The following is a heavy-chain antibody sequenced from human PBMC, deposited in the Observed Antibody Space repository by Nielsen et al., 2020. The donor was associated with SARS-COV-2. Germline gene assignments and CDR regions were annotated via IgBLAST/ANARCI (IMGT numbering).Heavy chain of an antibody. V-gene: IGHV1-69*01. Sequence: KVSCKASGGTFSSYAISWVRQAPGQGLEWMGGIIPIFGTANYAQKFQGRVTIAADESTSTAYMELSSLRSEDTAVYYCARTYQDSFGTLGYYYGMDVWGQGTTVTVSS. CDR1: GGTFSSYA. CDR3: ARTYQDSFGTLGYYYGMDV. CDR2: IIPIFGTA. J-gene: IGHJ6*02. D-gene: IGHD1-14*01.